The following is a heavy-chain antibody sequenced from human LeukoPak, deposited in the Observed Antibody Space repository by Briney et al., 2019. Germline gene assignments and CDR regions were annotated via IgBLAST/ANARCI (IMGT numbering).Heavy chain of an antibody. D-gene: IGHD5-12*01. J-gene: IGHJ4*02. CDR1: GFTFSSFE. CDR3: VREMGGYPFDH. CDR2: ISTSGSTT. Sequence: GGSLRLSCAASGFTFSSFEMNWVRQAPGKGLEWVSYISTSGSTTYYADSVKGRFTISRDNAKNSLYLQMNSLRAEDTAIYYCVREMGGYPFDHWGQGTLVTVSS. V-gene: IGHV3-48*03.